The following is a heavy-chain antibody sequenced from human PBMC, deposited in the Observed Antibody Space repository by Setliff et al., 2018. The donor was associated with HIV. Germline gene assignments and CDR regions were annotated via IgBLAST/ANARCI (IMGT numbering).Heavy chain of an antibody. V-gene: IGHV4-59*08. J-gene: IGHJ4*02. D-gene: IGHD6-13*01. CDR2: MSNSGSP. Sequence: SETLSLTCTISGGSFGNRAWIRQPPGKGLEWIGYMSNSGSPKYSPSLRDRVIISADTSKNQFSLRLRSVTAADTAIYYRARQAGAYSSSLFDFWGRGILVTVSS. CDR3: ARQAGAYSSSLFDF. CDR1: GGSFGN.